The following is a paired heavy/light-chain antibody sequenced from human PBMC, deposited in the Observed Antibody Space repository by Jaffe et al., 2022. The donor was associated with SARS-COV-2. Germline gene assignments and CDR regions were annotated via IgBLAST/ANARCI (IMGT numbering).Light chain of an antibody. Sequence: EIVLTQSPGTLSLSPGERATLSCRASQSVSSSYLAWYQQKPGQAPRLLIYGASSRATGIPDRFSGSGSGTDFTLTISRLEPEDFAVYYCQQYGSSPQFGPGTKVDIK. CDR1: QSVSSSY. CDR2: GAS. J-gene: IGKJ3*01. CDR3: QQYGSSPQ. V-gene: IGKV3-20*01.
Heavy chain of an antibody. V-gene: IGHV3-30-3*01. CDR2: ISYDGSNK. J-gene: IGHJ6*02. Sequence: QVQLVESGGGVVQPGRSLRLSCAASGFTFSSYAMHWVRQAPGKGLEWVAVISYDGSNKYYADSVKGRFTISRDNSKNTLYLQMNSLRAEDTAVYYCARDAYCGGDCYYYYYGMDVWGQGTTVTVSS. CDR3: ARDAYCGGDCYYYYYGMDV. CDR1: GFTFSSYA. D-gene: IGHD2-21*02.